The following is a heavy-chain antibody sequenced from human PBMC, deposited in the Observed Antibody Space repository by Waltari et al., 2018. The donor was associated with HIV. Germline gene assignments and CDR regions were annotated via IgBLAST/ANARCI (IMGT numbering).Heavy chain of an antibody. V-gene: IGHV6-1*01. CDR1: GDSVPSDSAT. CDR2: TYHKSKWST. CDR3: ARDSFGLDF. J-gene: IGHJ4*01. Sequence: QVYLEQSGPGLVQPSQTIRLTCVISGDSVPSDSATWNWIRQSPSRGLEWRGRTYHKSKWSTDFAEFVRGRIDITADTENNHYSLYLSSVTSDDTAVYFCARDSFGLDFWGQGTQVIVSS. D-gene: IGHD3-3*01.